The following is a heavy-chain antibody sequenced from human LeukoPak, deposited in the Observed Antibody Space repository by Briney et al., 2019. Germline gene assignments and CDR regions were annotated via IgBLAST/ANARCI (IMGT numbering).Heavy chain of an antibody. CDR2: IYYSGST. CDR3: ARAPDYDFWSGYGGPDAFDI. Sequence: SETLSLTCTVSGGSISSSSYYWGWIRQPPGKGLEWIGNIYYSGSTYYNPSLKSRVTISVDTSKNQFSLKLSSVTAADTAVYYCARAPDYDFWSGYGGPDAFDIWGQGTMVTVSS. CDR1: GGSISSSSYY. V-gene: IGHV4-39*07. D-gene: IGHD3-3*01. J-gene: IGHJ3*02.